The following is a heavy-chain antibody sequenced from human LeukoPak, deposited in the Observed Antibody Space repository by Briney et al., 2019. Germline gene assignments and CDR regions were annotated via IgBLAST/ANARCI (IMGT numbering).Heavy chain of an antibody. D-gene: IGHD1-26*01. CDR3: ARDSASTPLDY. J-gene: IGHJ4*02. Sequence: GGSLRLSCATSEFTFSSYGIHWVRQAPGKGMEWVAVVSNDGRNEYYADSVQGRLSISRDNSKNTVYLQMNSLRAEDTAVYYCARDSASTPLDYWGQGTLVTVSS. CDR2: VSNDGRNE. V-gene: IGHV3-33*01. CDR1: EFTFSSYG.